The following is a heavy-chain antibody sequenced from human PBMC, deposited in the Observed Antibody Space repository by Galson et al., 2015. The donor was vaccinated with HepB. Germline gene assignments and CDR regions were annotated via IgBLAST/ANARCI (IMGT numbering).Heavy chain of an antibody. V-gene: IGHV6-1*01. CDR2: TYYRSKWHT. CDR3: ACGNYFFDC. Sequence: CAISGDSVSSNSAAWNWIRQSPSRGLEWLGRTYYRSKWHTDYALSVQSRITVNPDTSNNQFSLQLTSVTPDDTAVYYCACGNYFFDCWGQGTLVTVSS. D-gene: IGHD2-21*01. CDR1: GDSVSSNSAA. J-gene: IGHJ4*02.